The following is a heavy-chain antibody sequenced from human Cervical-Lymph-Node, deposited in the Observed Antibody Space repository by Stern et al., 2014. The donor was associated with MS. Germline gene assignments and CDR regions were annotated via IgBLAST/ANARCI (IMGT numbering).Heavy chain of an antibody. CDR1: GFTFSYAW. J-gene: IGHJ1*01. CDR3: STQNVNPR. Sequence: EVQLVESGGGLVQPGGSLRLSCSASGFTFSYAWMSWVRQAPGKRPEWVGRIKSRTDGETTDYAAPVKDRFIISRDDSKNMLYLQMNSLKSEDTAVYYCSTQNVNPRWGQGTLVTVSS. CDR2: IKSRTDGETT. V-gene: IGHV3-15*01.